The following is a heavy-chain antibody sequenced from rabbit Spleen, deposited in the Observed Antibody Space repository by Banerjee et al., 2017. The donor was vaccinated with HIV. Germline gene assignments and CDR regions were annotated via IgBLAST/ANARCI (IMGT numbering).Heavy chain of an antibody. CDR1: GFSFSDRDA. Sequence: QEQLVESGGGLVKPQGSLTLTCKASGFSFSDRDAMCWVRQAPGKGLQWIACINTYTTKAVYATWAIGRFTISRTSSTTVTLRMTSLTAADTATYFCARDLSSVVGWNFNLWGPGTLVTVS. V-gene: IGHV1S45*01. J-gene: IGHJ4*01. CDR3: ARDLSSVVGWNFNL. D-gene: IGHD1-1*01. CDR2: INTYTTKA.